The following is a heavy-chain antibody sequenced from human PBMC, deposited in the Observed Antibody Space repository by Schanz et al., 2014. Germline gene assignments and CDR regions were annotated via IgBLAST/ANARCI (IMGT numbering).Heavy chain of an antibody. Sequence: QVQLVESGGGVVQPGRSLRLSCAASGFNFRNYGMHWVRQAPGKGLEWVAGATFDGTKKYYGDSVKGRFTISRDNAKNSLFLQMNSLRVEDTAVYYCAMGGYQLHHWGQGTLVTVSS. V-gene: IGHV3-33*05. CDR1: GFNFRNYG. J-gene: IGHJ4*02. D-gene: IGHD1-7*01. CDR2: ATFDGTKK. CDR3: AMGGYQLHH.